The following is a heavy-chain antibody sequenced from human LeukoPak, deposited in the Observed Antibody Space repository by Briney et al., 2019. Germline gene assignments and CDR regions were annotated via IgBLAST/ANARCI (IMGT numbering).Heavy chain of an antibody. J-gene: IGHJ4*02. Sequence: SETLSLTCTVSGGSISSSSYYWGWIRQPPGKGLEWIGSIYYSGSTYYNPSLKSRVTISVDTSKNQFSLKLSSVTAADTAVYYCARGGGYNKRAFDYWGQGTLVTVSS. V-gene: IGHV4-39*07. CDR3: ARGGGYNKRAFDY. CDR2: IYYSGST. D-gene: IGHD3-9*01. CDR1: GGSISSSSYY.